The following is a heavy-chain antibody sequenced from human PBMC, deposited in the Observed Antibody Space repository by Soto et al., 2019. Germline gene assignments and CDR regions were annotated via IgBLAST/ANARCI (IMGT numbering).Heavy chain of an antibody. D-gene: IGHD5-12*01. J-gene: IGHJ5*02. V-gene: IGHV1-69*13. CDR2: IIPIFGTA. CDR3: ARDPSDGYNYSWFDP. Sequence: SVKVSCKASGVTFSSYAISWVRQAPGQGLEWMGGIIPIFGTANYAQKFQGRVTITADESTSTAYMELSSLRSEDTAVYYCARDPSDGYNYSWFDPWGQGTLVTVSS. CDR1: GVTFSSYA.